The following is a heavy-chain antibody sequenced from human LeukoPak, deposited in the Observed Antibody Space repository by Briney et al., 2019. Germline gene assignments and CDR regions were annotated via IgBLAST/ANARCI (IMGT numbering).Heavy chain of an antibody. Sequence: PSETLSLTCTVSGGSISSSSYYWGWIRQPPGKGLEWIGSIYYSGSTYYNPSLKSRVTISVDTSKNQFSLKLSSVTAADTAVYYCARDLADYWGQGTLVTVSS. V-gene: IGHV4-39*02. CDR3: ARDLADY. CDR1: GGSISSSSYY. J-gene: IGHJ4*02. CDR2: IYYSGST. D-gene: IGHD3-3*02.